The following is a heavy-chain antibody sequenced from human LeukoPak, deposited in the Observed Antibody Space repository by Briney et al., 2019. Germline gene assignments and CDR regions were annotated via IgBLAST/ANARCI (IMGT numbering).Heavy chain of an antibody. J-gene: IGHJ4*02. Sequence: GGSLRLSCAASGFSLSNNYMSWVRQAPGKGLEWVSVIYSGGSTFYTDSVKGRFTISRDNAKNSLYLQMNSLRAEDTAVYYCARDRQWLGFDYWAREPWSPSPQ. CDR1: GFSLSNNY. CDR2: IYSGGST. CDR3: ARDRQWLGFDY. D-gene: IGHD6-19*01. V-gene: IGHV3-66*01.